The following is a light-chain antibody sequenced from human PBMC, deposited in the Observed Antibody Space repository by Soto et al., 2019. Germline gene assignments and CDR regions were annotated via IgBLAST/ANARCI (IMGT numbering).Light chain of an antibody. Sequence: DIHMTQSPSSLSASVGDRVTITCQASQDIRKYLNWYQQKPGRAPRLLIYGASNLETGVPSRFSGSGYGTDFTFTISSLQPEDIATYYCQHYDNPPPFTFGPGNKVAIK. CDR2: GAS. J-gene: IGKJ3*01. V-gene: IGKV1-33*01. CDR1: QDIRKY. CDR3: QHYDNPPPFT.